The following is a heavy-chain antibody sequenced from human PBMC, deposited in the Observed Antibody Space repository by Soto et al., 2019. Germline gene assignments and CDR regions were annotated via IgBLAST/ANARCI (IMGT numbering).Heavy chain of an antibody. V-gene: IGHV2-5*02. J-gene: IGHJ5*01. CDR1: GFSLTTSGVG. D-gene: IGHD3-3*01. Sequence: QITLKESGPTRVKPTQTLTLTCTFSGFSLTTSGVGVGWIRQPPGKALEWLALIYWDDDKRYSPSLKTRLTIPKDTSKNQVVLTMTNMDPVDTATYYCAHSLWRGYKAWFESWGQGTLVTVSS. CDR3: AHSLWRGYKAWFES. CDR2: IYWDDDK.